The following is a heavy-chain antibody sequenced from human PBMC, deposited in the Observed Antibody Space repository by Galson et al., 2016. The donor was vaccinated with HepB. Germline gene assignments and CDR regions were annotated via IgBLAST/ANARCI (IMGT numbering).Heavy chain of an antibody. V-gene: IGHV3-72*01. D-gene: IGHD3-10*01. CDR2: SKNKARGYTT. CDR1: GFTFSDHY. Sequence: SLRLSCAASGFTFSDHYIDWVRQAPGKGLEWVGRSKNKARGYTTEYAASVKGRFIVSRDDSRNSLYLQMNSLKTEDTAMYYCVAYYTSGSYYNLYWGRGTLVTVSS. J-gene: IGHJ4*02. CDR3: VAYYTSGSYYNLY.